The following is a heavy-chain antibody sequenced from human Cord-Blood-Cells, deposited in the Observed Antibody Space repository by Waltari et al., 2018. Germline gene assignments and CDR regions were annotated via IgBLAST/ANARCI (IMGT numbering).Heavy chain of an antibody. CDR3: TTDGGIVATIRDY. CDR2: IKSKTDGGTT. CDR1: GFTFSNAW. D-gene: IGHD5-12*01. J-gene: IGHJ4*02. Sequence: EVQLVESGGGLVKPGGSLRLSCAASGFTFSNAWMSWVRQAPGKGLEWVGRIKSKTDGGTTDYAAPVKSRFTISRDYSKNTLYLQMNSLKTEDTAVYYYTTDGGIVATIRDYWGQGTLVTVSS. V-gene: IGHV3-15*01.